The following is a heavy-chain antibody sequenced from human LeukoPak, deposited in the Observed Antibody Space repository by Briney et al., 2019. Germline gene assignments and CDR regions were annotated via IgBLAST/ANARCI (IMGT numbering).Heavy chain of an antibody. CDR1: GYTFTSYG. CDR3: ARNSHGYSSGWLQFNFDY. CDR2: ISAYNGNT. J-gene: IGHJ4*02. D-gene: IGHD6-19*01. V-gene: IGHV1-18*01. Sequence: ASVKVSCKASGYTFTSYGISWVRQAPGQGLEWMGWISAYNGNTNYAPKLQGRVTMTTDTSTNTAYMELRSLRSDDTAVYYCARNSHGYSSGWLQFNFDYWGQGTLVTVSS.